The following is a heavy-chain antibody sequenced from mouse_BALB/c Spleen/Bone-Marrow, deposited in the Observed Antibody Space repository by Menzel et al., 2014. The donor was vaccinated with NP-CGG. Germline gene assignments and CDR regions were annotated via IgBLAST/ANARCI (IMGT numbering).Heavy chain of an antibody. CDR3: ARGGGNYEGAWLAY. J-gene: IGHJ3*01. CDR2: ISDGGSYT. V-gene: IGHV5-4*02. D-gene: IGHD2-1*01. CDR1: GFTFSDYY. Sequence: EVMLVESGGGLVKPGGSLKLSCAASGFTFSDYYMYWVRQTPEKRLEWVATISDGGSYTYYPDSVKGRFTISRDNAKNNLYLQMSSLKSEDTAMYYCARGGGNYEGAWLAYWGQGTLVTVSA.